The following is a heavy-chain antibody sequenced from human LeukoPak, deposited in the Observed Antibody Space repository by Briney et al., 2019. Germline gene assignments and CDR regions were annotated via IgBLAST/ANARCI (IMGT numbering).Heavy chain of an antibody. CDR2: ISNTGSSI. CDR3: ARGAAGNWFDP. CDR1: GFTFSDYY. V-gene: IGHV3-11*04. D-gene: IGHD2-15*01. J-gene: IGHJ5*02. Sequence: PGGSLRLSCAASGFTFSDYYMTWIRQAPGKGLEWVSYISNTGSSIYYAHSVKGRFTISRDNAKNSLYLQMNSLRAEDTAVYYCARGAAGNWFDPWGQGTLVTVSS.